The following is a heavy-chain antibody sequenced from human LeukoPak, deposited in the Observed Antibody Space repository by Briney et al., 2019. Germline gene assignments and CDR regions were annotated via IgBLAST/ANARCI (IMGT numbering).Heavy chain of an antibody. Sequence: GGSLRLSCTTSGFTFSSNWMHWVRQTPGKGLVWVSYINTDGSSTSYADSVKGRFTISRDNAKNTLYLQMSSLRVEDTAVYYCAKARWGVVIPAADQWGQGTLVSVSS. D-gene: IGHD2-2*01. CDR3: AKARWGVVIPAADQ. J-gene: IGHJ5*02. V-gene: IGHV3-74*01. CDR1: GFTFSSNW. CDR2: INTDGSST.